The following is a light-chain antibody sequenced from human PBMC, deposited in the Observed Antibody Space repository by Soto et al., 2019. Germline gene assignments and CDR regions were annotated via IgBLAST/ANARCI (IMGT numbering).Light chain of an antibody. CDR2: YDS. CDR1: NIGSKS. J-gene: IGLJ2*01. Sequence: SYELTQPPSVSVAPGKTARITCGGNNIGSKSVHWYQQKPGQAPVLVIYYDSDRPSGIPERFSGSNSGNTATLSISRVGAGDEADYYCQVWDSSSDHGILGGGTKLTVL. V-gene: IGLV3-21*04. CDR3: QVWDSSSDHGI.